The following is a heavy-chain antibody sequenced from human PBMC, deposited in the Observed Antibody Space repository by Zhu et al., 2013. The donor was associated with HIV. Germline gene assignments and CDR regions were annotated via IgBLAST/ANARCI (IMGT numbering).Heavy chain of an antibody. CDR2: INHSGST. J-gene: IGHJ4*02. CDR1: GGSFSGYY. D-gene: IGHD2-15*01. Sequence: QVQLQQWGAGLLKPSETLSLTCAVYGGSFSGYYWSWIRQPPGKGLEWIGEINHSGSTNYNPSLKSRVTISVDTSKNQFSLKLSSVTAADTAVYYCARGRIGGYFDYWGQGTLVTVSS. CDR3: ARGRIGGYFDY. V-gene: IGHV4-34*01.